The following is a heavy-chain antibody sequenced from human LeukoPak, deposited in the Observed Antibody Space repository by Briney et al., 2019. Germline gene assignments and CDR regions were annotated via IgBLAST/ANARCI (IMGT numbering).Heavy chain of an antibody. CDR2: INHCGST. CDR3: ASSSWYLSY. V-gene: IGHV4-34*01. J-gene: IGHJ4*02. CDR1: GGSFSGYY. Sequence: SETLSLTCAVYGGSFSGYYWSWIRQPPGKGLEWIGEINHCGSTNYNPSLKSRVTISVDTSKNQFSLKLSSVTAADTAVYYCASSSWYLSYWGQGTLVTVSS. D-gene: IGHD6-13*01.